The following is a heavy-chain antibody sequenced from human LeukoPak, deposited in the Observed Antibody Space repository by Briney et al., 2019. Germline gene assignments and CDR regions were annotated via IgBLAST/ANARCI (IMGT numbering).Heavy chain of an antibody. J-gene: IGHJ4*02. CDR3: ARAPLSPTYFFDY. V-gene: IGHV4-39*07. D-gene: IGHD3-16*01. CDR2: ISKSGSA. CDR1: GGSISSSTYY. Sequence: PSETLSLTCTVSGGSISSSTYYWGWIRQPPGKGLVWIGSISKSGSAYDNPSLKSRVPISVDTSKNQFSLKLSSVTAADTAVYYCARAPLSPTYFFDYWGQGTLVTVPS.